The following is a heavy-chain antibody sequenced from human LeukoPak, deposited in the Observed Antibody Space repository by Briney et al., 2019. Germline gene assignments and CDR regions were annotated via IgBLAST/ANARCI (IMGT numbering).Heavy chain of an antibody. V-gene: IGHV1-3*01. Sequence: GASVKVSCKASGYTFTSYAMHWVRQAPGQRLEWMGWINAGNGNTKYSQKFQGRVTITRDTSASTAYMELSSLRSEDTAVYYCARALYSSGWYGRWYFDLWGRGTLVTVSS. CDR1: GYTFTSYA. CDR3: ARALYSSGWYGRWYFDL. J-gene: IGHJ2*01. D-gene: IGHD6-19*01. CDR2: INAGNGNT.